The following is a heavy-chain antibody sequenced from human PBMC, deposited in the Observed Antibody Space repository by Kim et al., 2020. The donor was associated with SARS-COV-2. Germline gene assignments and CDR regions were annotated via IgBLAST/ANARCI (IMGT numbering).Heavy chain of an antibody. CDR1: GFTFSSYS. CDR2: ISSSSSTI. CDR3: ARDGPRVSSFYYYYYGMDV. Sequence: GGSLRLSCAASGFTFSSYSMNWVRQAPGKGLEWVSYISSSSSTIYYADSVKGRFTISRDNAKNSLYLQMNSLRDEDTAVYYCARDGPRVSSFYYYYYGMDVWGQGTTVTVSS. V-gene: IGHV3-48*02. D-gene: IGHD6-6*01. J-gene: IGHJ6*02.